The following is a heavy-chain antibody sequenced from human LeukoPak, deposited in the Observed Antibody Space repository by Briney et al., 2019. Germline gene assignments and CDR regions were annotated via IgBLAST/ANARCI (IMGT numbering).Heavy chain of an antibody. CDR1: GFTFSSYG. Sequence: GRSLRLSCAASGFTFSSYGMHWVRQAPGKGLEWVAVISYDGSNKYYADSVKGRFTISRDNSKNTLYLQMNSLRTEYTPIYYCAKEDVVVITIRYFQHWGQGTLVTVSS. CDR3: AKEDVVVITIRYFQH. J-gene: IGHJ1*01. D-gene: IGHD3-22*01. CDR2: ISYDGSNK. V-gene: IGHV3-30*18.